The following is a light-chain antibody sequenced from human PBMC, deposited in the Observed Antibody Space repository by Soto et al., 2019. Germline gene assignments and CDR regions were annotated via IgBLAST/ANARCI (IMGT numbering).Light chain of an antibody. CDR2: GAS. CDR3: HQYDNCPLTWT. CDR1: QSVSSN. Sequence: EIVMTQSPATLSVSPGDRATLSCRASQSVSSNLAWYQQKPGQAAWLLIFGASTRATGVPARFSGSWSGTEFTLTISSLQSEDFAVYYCHQYDNCPLTWTFAQGTKVEIK. J-gene: IGKJ1*01. V-gene: IGKV3-15*01.